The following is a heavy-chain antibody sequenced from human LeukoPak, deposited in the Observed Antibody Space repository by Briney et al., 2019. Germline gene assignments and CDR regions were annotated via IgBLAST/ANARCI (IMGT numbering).Heavy chain of an antibody. D-gene: IGHD1-1*01. CDR2: INTSGGST. Sequence: GGSVTVSCTASGYTFTSYYMHWVRQAPGQGLEGMGVINTSGGSTNYAEKLQGRVTMTRDTSTSTVYMELSSLRSEDTAVYYCARDTSTGTTFRDYYYYGMDVWGKGTTVTVSS. V-gene: IGHV1-46*04. J-gene: IGHJ6*04. CDR1: GYTFTSYY. CDR3: ARDTSTGTTFRDYYYYGMDV.